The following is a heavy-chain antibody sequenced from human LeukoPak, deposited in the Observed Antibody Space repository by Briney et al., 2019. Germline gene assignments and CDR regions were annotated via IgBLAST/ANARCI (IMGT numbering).Heavy chain of an antibody. Sequence: SETLSLTCTVSGGSISSSSYYWGWIRQPPGKGLEWIGSIYYSGSTYYNPSLKSRVTISVDTSKNQFSLKLSSVTAADTAVYYCAWWALYGGKPLDYWGQGTLVTVSS. D-gene: IGHD4-23*01. J-gene: IGHJ4*02. CDR1: GGSISSSSYY. CDR3: AWWALYGGKPLDY. V-gene: IGHV4-39*01. CDR2: IYYSGST.